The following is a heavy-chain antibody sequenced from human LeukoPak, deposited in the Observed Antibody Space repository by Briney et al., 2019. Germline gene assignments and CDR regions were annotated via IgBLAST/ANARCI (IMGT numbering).Heavy chain of an antibody. CDR2: ISAYNGNT. Sequence: ASVKVSCKASGYTFTSYDINWVRQATGQGLEWMGWISAYNGNTNYAQKLQGRVTMTTDTSTSTAYMELRSLRSDDTAVYYCARHQAPYGSGSYPHYYYMDVWGKGTTVTISS. V-gene: IGHV1-18*01. CDR3: ARHQAPYGSGSYPHYYYMDV. J-gene: IGHJ6*03. CDR1: GYTFTSYD. D-gene: IGHD3-10*01.